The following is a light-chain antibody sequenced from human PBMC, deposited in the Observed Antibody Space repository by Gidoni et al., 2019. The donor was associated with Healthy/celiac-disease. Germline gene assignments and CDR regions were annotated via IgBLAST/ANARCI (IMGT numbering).Light chain of an antibody. CDR3: QAWDSSTVV. J-gene: IGLJ2*01. CDR1: KLGDKY. Sequence: SYELTQPPSVSVSPGQTASITCSGDKLGDKYACWYQQKPGQSPVLVIYQDSKRPSGISERFSGSNSGNTATLTISGTQAMDEADYYCQAWDSSTVVVGGGTKLTVL. CDR2: QDS. V-gene: IGLV3-1*01.